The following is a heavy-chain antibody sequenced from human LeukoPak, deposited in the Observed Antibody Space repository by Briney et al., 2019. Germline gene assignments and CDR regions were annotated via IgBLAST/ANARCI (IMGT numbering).Heavy chain of an antibody. D-gene: IGHD6-19*01. CDR3: ARVRGSGWYDY. CDR2: ISSSSSYI. J-gene: IGHJ4*02. V-gene: IGHV3-21*01. CDR1: GFTFSSYS. Sequence: GGSLRLSCAASGFTFSSYSMTWVRQAPGKGLEWVSSISSSSSYIYYADSVKGRFTISRDNAKNSPYLQMNSLRAEDTAVYYCARVRGSGWYDYWGQGTLVTVSS.